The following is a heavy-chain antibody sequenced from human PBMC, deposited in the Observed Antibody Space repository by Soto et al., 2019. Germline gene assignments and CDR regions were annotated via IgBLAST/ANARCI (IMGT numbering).Heavy chain of an antibody. CDR3: AREAKYGANYYVGY. J-gene: IGHJ4*02. CDR1: GYTFTSYG. Sequence: GASVKVSCXASGYTFTSYGISWVRQALGQGLEWMGWISAYNGNTNYAQKLQERLTIAKETSASTVYMELRSLRSEDTAFYYCAREAKYGANYYVGYWGQGTLVTVS. D-gene: IGHD2-8*01. V-gene: IGHV1-18*01. CDR2: ISAYNGNT.